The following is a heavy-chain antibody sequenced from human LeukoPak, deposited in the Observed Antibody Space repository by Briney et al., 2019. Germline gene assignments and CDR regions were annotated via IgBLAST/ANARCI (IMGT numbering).Heavy chain of an antibody. V-gene: IGHV3-23*01. Sequence: SGGGLVQPGGSLRLSCAASGFTFSTYAMSWVRQAPGKGLEWVSTISDSSATYYADSVKGRFSISRDNSKNTLYLQMNSLRAEDTAVYCCAKGGTGYCSSSSCLYYFHYWGQGTLVTVSS. CDR1: GFTFSTYA. J-gene: IGHJ4*02. CDR2: ISDSSAT. CDR3: AKGGTGYCSSSSCLYYFHY. D-gene: IGHD2-2*01.